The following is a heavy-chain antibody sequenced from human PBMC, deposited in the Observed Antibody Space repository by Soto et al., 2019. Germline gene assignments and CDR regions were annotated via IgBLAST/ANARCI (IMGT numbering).Heavy chain of an antibody. J-gene: IGHJ4*02. D-gene: IGHD2-15*01. V-gene: IGHV4-30-4*01. CDR3: ARARGARGVDD. CDR1: GGSISSGDYY. CDR2: IYYSGST. Sequence: QVQLQESGPGLVKPSQTLSLTCTVSGGSISSGDYYWSWIRQPLGKGLERIGYIYYSGSTDYDPSLKSRVTISVDTSKNQVSLKLSCVTAADTAVYYCARARGARGVDDWGEGTLVTVAS.